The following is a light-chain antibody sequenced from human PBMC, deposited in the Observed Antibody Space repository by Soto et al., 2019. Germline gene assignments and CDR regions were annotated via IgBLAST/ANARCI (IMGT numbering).Light chain of an antibody. CDR3: QQYGSSPA. Sequence: EIVLTQSPGTLSLSPGEGATLSCRASQSVSSSYLAWYQQKPGQAPRLLLYAASSRATGIPDRFSGSGSGTEFTLTISRLEPEDFAVYYCQQYGSSPAFGGGTKVEIK. CDR1: QSVSSSY. V-gene: IGKV3-20*01. J-gene: IGKJ4*01. CDR2: AAS.